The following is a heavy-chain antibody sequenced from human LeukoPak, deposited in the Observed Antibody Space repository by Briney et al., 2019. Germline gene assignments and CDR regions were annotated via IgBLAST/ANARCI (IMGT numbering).Heavy chain of an antibody. J-gene: IGHJ4*02. CDR3: AKGSALWGYYLDN. CDR2: FADSGGNT. D-gene: IGHD7-27*01. CDR1: GFTFSSYE. V-gene: IGHV3-23*01. Sequence: GGSLRLSCAASGFTFSSYEMNWVRQAPGKGLEWVSSFADSGGNTYYADSVKGRFTVSRDSSKNTLFLQMNSLRAEDTAVYYCAKGSALWGYYLDNWGQGTLVTVSS.